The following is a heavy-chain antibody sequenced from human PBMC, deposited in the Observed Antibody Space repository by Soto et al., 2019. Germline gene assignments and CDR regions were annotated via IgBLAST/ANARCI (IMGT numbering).Heavy chain of an antibody. CDR3: AEHRGARRWYSDAFDI. D-gene: IGHD6-13*01. V-gene: IGHV3-23*01. Sequence: PXESLTLSFAASGFTFSSYSMSWVRQAPGKGLEWVSAISGSGGSTYYADSVKGRFTISRDNSKNTLYLQMNSLRAEDTAVYYCAEHRGARRWYSDAFDIWGQGTMVTVSS. CDR2: ISGSGGST. CDR1: GFTFSSYS. J-gene: IGHJ3*02.